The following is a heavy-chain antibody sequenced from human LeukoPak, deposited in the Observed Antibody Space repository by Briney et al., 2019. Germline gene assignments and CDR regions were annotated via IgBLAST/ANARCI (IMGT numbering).Heavy chain of an antibody. V-gene: IGHV3-7*01. CDR3: ARDLSGITGYTYGRGIDY. Sequence: GGSLRLSCAASGLTFSSHRMSWVRQAPGKGLEWVANIKKDGSGKYYVDSVKGRFTISRDNAKTSLYLQMNSLRAEDTAVYYCARDLSGITGYTYGRGIDYWGQGTLVTVSS. CDR1: GLTFSSHR. CDR2: IKKDGSGK. J-gene: IGHJ4*02. D-gene: IGHD5-18*01.